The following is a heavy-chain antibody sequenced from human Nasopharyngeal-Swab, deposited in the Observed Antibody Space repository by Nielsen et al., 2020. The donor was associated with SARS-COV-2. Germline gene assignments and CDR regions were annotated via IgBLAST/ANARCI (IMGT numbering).Heavy chain of an antibody. Sequence: GGSLRLSCAASGFTFSSYSMNWVRQAPGKGLKWVSSVSSSGSYISYADSLKGRFTISRDNVKNTLYLQMNSLRAEDTAVYYCARSRTDYGGTWYDAFDIWGQGTLVTVSS. CDR1: GFTFSSYS. CDR2: VSSSGSYI. CDR3: ARSRTDYGGTWYDAFDI. D-gene: IGHD4/OR15-4a*01. J-gene: IGHJ3*02. V-gene: IGHV3-21*06.